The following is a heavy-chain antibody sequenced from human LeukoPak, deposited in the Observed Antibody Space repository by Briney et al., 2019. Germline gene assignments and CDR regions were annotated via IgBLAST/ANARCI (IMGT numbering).Heavy chain of an antibody. CDR3: ARDPIVGATDPHYYFDY. V-gene: IGHV3-20*04. CDR1: GFTFDDYG. Sequence: GGSLRLSCAASGFTFDDYGMSWVRQAPGKGLEWVSGINWNGGSTGYADSVKGRFTIPRDNAKNSLYLQMNSLRAEDTALYYCARDPIVGATDPHYYFDYWGQGTLVTVSS. D-gene: IGHD1-26*01. CDR2: INWNGGST. J-gene: IGHJ4*02.